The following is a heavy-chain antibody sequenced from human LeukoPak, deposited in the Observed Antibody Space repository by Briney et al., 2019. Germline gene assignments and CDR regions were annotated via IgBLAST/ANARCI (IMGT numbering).Heavy chain of an antibody. D-gene: IGHD1-26*01. Sequence: ASVTVSCKASGYTFTSYYMHWVRQAPGQGLEWMGLINPSGGSTSYAQKFQGRVTMTRDTSTSTVYMELSSLRSEDTAVYYCAAGGGSYYDFDYWGQGTLVTVSS. J-gene: IGHJ4*02. CDR3: AAGGGSYYDFDY. CDR1: GYTFTSYY. V-gene: IGHV1-46*01. CDR2: INPSGGST.